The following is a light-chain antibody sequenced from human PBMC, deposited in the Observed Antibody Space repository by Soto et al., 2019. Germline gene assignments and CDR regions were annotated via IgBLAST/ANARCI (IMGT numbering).Light chain of an antibody. CDR3: GTWDYSLSAVV. CDR1: NSNVGNNF. Sequence: QSVLTQPPSVSAAPGQKITISCSGSNSNVGNNFVSWYQHLPGTAPKLLIYDTNKRPSGIPDRFSGSKSGTSATLGITGLQTGDEAYYFCGTWDYSLSAVVFGGGTKVTVL. V-gene: IGLV1-51*01. J-gene: IGLJ2*01. CDR2: DTN.